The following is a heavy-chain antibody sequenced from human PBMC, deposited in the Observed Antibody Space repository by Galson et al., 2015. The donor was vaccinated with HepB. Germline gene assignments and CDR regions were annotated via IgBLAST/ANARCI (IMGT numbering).Heavy chain of an antibody. CDR2: IYYSGST. J-gene: IGHJ2*01. D-gene: IGHD3-22*01. CDR1: GGSISSSSYY. Sequence: LSLTCTVSGGSISSSSYYWGWIRQPPGKGLEWIGSIYYSGSTYYNPSLKSRVTISVDTSKNQFSLKLSSVSAADTAVYYCARRYYYDSSGYPDPFNWYFDLWGRGTLVTVSS. CDR3: ARRYYYDSSGYPDPFNWYFDL. V-gene: IGHV4-39*01.